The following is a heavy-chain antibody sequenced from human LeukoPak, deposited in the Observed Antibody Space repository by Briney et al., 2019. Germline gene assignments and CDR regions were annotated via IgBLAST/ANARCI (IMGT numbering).Heavy chain of an antibody. CDR2: IYYTGST. J-gene: IGHJ4*02. V-gene: IGHV4-39*01. D-gene: IGHD3-22*01. CDR3: ARSVYYSDTSGHNDY. Sequence: SETLSLTCTVSGGSISSSSYYWGWIRQPPGKGLEWVGTIYYTGSTYFNPSLNSRVTLSIDTSKSQFSLKLSSVTAADTAVYYCARSVYYSDTSGHNDYWGQGTRVTVSS. CDR1: GGSISSSSYY.